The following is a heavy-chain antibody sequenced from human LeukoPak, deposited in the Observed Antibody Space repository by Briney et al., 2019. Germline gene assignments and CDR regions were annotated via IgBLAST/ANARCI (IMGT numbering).Heavy chain of an antibody. CDR2: INNSGST. V-gene: IGHV4-34*01. D-gene: IGHD2-15*01. CDR3: ARGGGYCSGGSCYEY. CDR1: GGSFSGYY. J-gene: IGHJ4*02. Sequence: SETLSLTCVVSGGSFSGYYWSWIRQPPGKGLEWIGEINNSGSTNYNPSLKSRVTISVDTSKNQFSLKVSSVTAADTAVYYCARGGGYCSGGSCYEYWGQGTLVTVSS.